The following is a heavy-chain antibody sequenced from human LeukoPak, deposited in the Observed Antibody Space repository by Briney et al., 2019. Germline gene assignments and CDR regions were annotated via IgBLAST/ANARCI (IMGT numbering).Heavy chain of an antibody. CDR1: GVTFSSYA. CDR2: IIDSGDIT. Sequence: GGSLRLSCEASGVTFSSYAMSWVREAPGKGVEGGSGIIDSGDITYYAKSVKGRFTISRDNSKNTLYLQMNSLRAEDTAVYYCAKLGGQELYNYYVGVWGKGTTVAVSS. V-gene: IGHV3-23*01. CDR3: AKLGGQELYNYYVGV. D-gene: IGHD3-16*01. J-gene: IGHJ6*03.